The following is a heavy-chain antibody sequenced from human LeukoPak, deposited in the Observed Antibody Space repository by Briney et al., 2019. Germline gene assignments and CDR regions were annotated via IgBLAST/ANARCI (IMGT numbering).Heavy chain of an antibody. D-gene: IGHD2-15*01. CDR3: AAFIATKLDN. J-gene: IGHJ4*02. CDR1: GFPFKNHG. Sequence: GGSLRLSCVFSGFPFKNHGIHWVRQVPGKGLEWLAVASTDEISQTYANSVKGRFIISRDTSRNTLNLQMNNLTPEDTAVYYCAAFIATKLDNWDQGILVSVSS. V-gene: IGHV3-30*03. CDR2: ASTDEISQ.